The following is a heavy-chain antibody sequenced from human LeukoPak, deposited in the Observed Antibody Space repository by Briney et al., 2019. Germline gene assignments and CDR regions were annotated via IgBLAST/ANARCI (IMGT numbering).Heavy chain of an antibody. J-gene: IGHJ3*02. Sequence: SETLSLTCTVSGGSISSGGYYWSWIRQHPGKGLEWIGYIYYSGSTYYNPSLKSRVTISVDTSKNQFSLKLSSVTAADTAVYYCASPTDYYGSGSYYSRWAFDIWGQGTMVTVSS. CDR3: ASPTDYYGSGSYYSRWAFDI. D-gene: IGHD3-10*01. CDR1: GGSISSGGYY. V-gene: IGHV4-31*03. CDR2: IYYSGST.